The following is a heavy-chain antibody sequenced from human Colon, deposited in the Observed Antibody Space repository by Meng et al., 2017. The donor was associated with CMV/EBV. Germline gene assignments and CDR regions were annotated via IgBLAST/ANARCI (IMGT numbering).Heavy chain of an antibody. CDR2: TRYDGSDT. Sequence: GESLKISCAASGFTFSTFGIHWVRQAPGKGLEWLSFTRYDGSDTYYADSVKGRFNVSRDNSQNTLYLQMNSLRVEDSAVYYCAKAHDIVISRGMDVWGQGTTVTVSS. V-gene: IGHV3-30*02. J-gene: IGHJ6*02. CDR1: GFTFSTFG. CDR3: AKAHDIVISRGMDV. D-gene: IGHD2/OR15-2a*01.